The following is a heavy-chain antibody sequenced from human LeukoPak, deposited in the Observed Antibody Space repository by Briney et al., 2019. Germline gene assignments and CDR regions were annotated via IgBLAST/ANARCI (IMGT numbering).Heavy chain of an antibody. CDR1: GFTFDDYA. CDR3: AKPYGSGSYQSPLDY. J-gene: IGHJ4*02. V-gene: IGHV3-9*01. Sequence: GGSLRLSCAASGFTFDDYAMHWVRQAPGKCLEWVSGISWNSGSIGYADSVKGRFTISRDNAKNSLYLQMNSLRAEDTALYYCAKPYGSGSYQSPLDYWGQGTLVTVSS. CDR2: ISWNSGSI. D-gene: IGHD3-10*01.